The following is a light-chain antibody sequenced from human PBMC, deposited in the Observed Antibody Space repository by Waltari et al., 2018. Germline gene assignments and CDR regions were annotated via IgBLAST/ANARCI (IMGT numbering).Light chain of an antibody. Sequence: DIQMTQSPCSLSVSVGDRVTITCRASQTIGRYLNWYQQKPGKAPKVLIYAASSLETGIPSRFSGSGSGTHFTLTISSLESEDFATYYCQQSYSSPPTFGQGTKVEVK. V-gene: IGKV1-39*01. CDR2: AAS. CDR3: QQSYSSPPT. CDR1: QTIGRY. J-gene: IGKJ1*01.